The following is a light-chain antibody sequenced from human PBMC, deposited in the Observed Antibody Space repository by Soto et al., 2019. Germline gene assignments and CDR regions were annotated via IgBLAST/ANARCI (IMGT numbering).Light chain of an antibody. Sequence: DIQMTQSPSSLSASVGDGVTITCRASQSNSTYLNWYQQKPGKAPKLLIYAASSLQSGVPSRFSGSGSGTDFTLTITSLQPEDFATYYCQQSYSTPPTFGQGTKVEIK. J-gene: IGKJ1*01. CDR3: QQSYSTPPT. CDR1: QSNSTY. V-gene: IGKV1-39*01. CDR2: AAS.